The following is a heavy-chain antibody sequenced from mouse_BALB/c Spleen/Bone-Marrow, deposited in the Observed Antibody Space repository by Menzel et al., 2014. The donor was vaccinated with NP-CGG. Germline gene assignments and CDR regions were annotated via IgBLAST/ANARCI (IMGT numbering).Heavy chain of an antibody. V-gene: IGHV1S41*01. J-gene: IGHJ4*01. CDR1: GYTFXSYW. Sequence: DLVKPGASVKLSCKASGYTFXSYWINWIKQRPGQGLEWIGRIAPGSGSTYYNEMFKGKATLTVDTSSSTAYIQLSSLSSEDSAVYFCARFPSYYGNYGAMDYWGQGTSVTVSS. D-gene: IGHD2-1*01. CDR2: IAPGSGST. CDR3: ARFPSYYGNYGAMDY.